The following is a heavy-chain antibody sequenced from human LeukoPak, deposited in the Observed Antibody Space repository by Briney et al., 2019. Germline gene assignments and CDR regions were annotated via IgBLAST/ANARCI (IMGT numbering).Heavy chain of an antibody. CDR1: GFTFSSYA. D-gene: IGHD6-13*01. CDR2: ISGSGGDR. Sequence: GGSLRLSCGASGFTFSSYAMSWVRQAPGKGLEWVSVISGSGGDRHYADSVKGRFTISRDNSKNTLYLQTRVGDTAVYYCTKDIAAAVPYYFDYWGQGTLVTVSS. V-gene: IGHV3-23*01. J-gene: IGHJ4*02. CDR3: TKDIAAAVPYYFDY.